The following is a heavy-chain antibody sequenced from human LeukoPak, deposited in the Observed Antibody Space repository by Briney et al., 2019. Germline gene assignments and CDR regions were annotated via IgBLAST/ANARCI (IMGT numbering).Heavy chain of an antibody. D-gene: IGHD2-2*01. CDR2: ISGSGGST. CDR1: GFTFSSYA. V-gene: IGHV3-23*01. J-gene: IGHJ3*02. CDR3: AKDRCSSASCYADENDAFDI. Sequence: GGSLRLSCAASGFTFSSYAMSWVRQAPGKGLEWVSAISGSGGSTYYADSVKGRFTISRDNSKNTLYLQMDSLRAEVTAVYYCAKDRCSSASCYADENDAFDIWGHGTMVTVSS.